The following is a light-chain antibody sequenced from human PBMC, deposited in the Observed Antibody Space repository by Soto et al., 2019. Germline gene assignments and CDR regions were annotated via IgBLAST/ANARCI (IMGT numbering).Light chain of an antibody. J-gene: IGLJ1*01. CDR2: DVS. CDR1: SSDVGGYNY. CDR3: SSYTSTFYV. Sequence: QSVVTQPASVCGSPGQSITISCTGTSSDVGGYNYVSWYQQFPGKAPKLMIYDVSNRPSGVSNRFSGSKSGNTAFLTISGLQAEDEADYYCSSYTSTFYVFGSGTKVTVL. V-gene: IGLV2-14*01.